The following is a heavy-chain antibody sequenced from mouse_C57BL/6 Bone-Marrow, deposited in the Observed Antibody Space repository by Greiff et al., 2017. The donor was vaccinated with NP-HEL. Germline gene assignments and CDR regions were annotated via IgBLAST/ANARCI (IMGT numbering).Heavy chain of an antibody. Sequence: VQLQQSGTVLARPGASVKMSCKTSGYTFTSYWMHWVKQRPGQGLEWIGAIYPGNSDTSYNQKFKGKAKLTAVTSASTAYMELSSLTNEDSAVYYCTTRIYYDGSQLRYFDVWGTGTTVTVSS. V-gene: IGHV1-5*01. CDR3: TTRIYYDGSQLRYFDV. CDR2: IYPGNSDT. D-gene: IGHD1-1*01. J-gene: IGHJ1*03. CDR1: GYTFTSYW.